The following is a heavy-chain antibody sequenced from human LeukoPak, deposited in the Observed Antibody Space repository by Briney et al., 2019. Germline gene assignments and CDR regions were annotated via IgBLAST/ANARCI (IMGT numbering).Heavy chain of an antibody. Sequence: ASVKVSCKTSGYTFTDYYIHWVRQAPGQGLEWMGWINPNSGATDYAQKFQSRVTMTRDTSISTAYMELSSLRSDDTAVFYCTRYSLGGDYDFGYWGQGTLVTVSS. CDR1: GYTFTDYY. J-gene: IGHJ4*02. V-gene: IGHV1-2*02. D-gene: IGHD4-17*01. CDR2: INPNSGAT. CDR3: TRYSLGGDYDFGY.